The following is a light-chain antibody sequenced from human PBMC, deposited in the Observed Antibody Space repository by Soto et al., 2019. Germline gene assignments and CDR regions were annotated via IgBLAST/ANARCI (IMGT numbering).Light chain of an antibody. CDR1: QGIRKD. Sequence: AIQMTQSPSSLSASVGDRVTITCRAGQGIRKDFGWYQQKPGKAPKLLIYAASSLQSGVPSRFSGRGSGTDFTLTISRLQPEDFATYYCLQDSNYPYTFGQPTQLEIK. CDR3: LQDSNYPYT. J-gene: IGKJ2*01. V-gene: IGKV1-6*01. CDR2: AAS.